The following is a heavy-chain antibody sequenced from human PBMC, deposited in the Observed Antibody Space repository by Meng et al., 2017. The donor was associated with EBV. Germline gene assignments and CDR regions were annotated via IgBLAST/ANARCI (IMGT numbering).Heavy chain of an antibody. D-gene: IGHD6-13*01. CDR2: IIPIFGTA. Sequence: QGQLVQAGSEGNRPGSPVKVACKASGGTFSSYAISWVRQAPGQGLEWMGGIIPIFGTANYAQKFQGRVTITADKSTSTAYMELSSLRSEDTAVYYCARAEIAAAGRLDYWGQGTLVTVSS. V-gene: IGHV1-69*06. CDR3: ARAEIAAAGRLDY. J-gene: IGHJ4*02. CDR1: GGTFSSYA.